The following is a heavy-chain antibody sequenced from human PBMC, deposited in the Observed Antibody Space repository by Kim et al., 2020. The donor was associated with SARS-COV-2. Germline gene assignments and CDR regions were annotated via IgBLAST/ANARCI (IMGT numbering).Heavy chain of an antibody. J-gene: IGHJ3*02. CDR2: INNSGST. CDR3: ARVSKWELLRCAFDI. D-gene: IGHD1-26*01. V-gene: IGHV4-34*01. CDR1: SGSFSGYY. Sequence: SETLSLTCAVYSGSFSGYYWSWIRQPPGKGLEWIGEINNSGSTNYNPSLKSRVTISVDTSKNQFSLRLSSVTAADTAVYYCARVSKWELLRCAFDIWGQGTMVTVSS.